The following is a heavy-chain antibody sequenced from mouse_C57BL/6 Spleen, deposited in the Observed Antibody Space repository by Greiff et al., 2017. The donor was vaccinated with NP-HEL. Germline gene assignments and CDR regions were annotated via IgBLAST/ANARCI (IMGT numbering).Heavy chain of an antibody. D-gene: IGHD1-1*01. J-gene: IGHJ1*03. V-gene: IGHV1-53*01. Sequence: VQLQQSGTELVKPGASVKLSCKASGYTFTSYWMHWVKQRPGQGLEWIGNINPSNGGTNYNEKFKSKATLTVDKSSSTSYMQLSSLTSEDSAVYYCARSTTDWYFDVWGTGTTVTVSS. CDR2: INPSNGGT. CDR1: GYTFTSYW. CDR3: ARSTTDWYFDV.